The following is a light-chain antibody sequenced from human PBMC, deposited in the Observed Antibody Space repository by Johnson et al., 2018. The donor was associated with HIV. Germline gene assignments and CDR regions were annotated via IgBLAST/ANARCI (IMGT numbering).Light chain of an antibody. J-gene: IGLJ1*01. CDR2: DNN. CDR3: GTWDTSLNVSV. Sequence: QSVLTQPASVSAASGQKVNISCSGSSSNIGNYYVSWYQHLPGTAPKLLIYDNNKRPSGIPDRFSGSKSGTSATLGIAGLQTGDEAKYFCGTWDTSLNVSVFGTATKVTVL. V-gene: IGLV1-51*01. CDR1: SSNIGNYY.